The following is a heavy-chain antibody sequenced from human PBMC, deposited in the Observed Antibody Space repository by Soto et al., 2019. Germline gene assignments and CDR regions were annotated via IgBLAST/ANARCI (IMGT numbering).Heavy chain of an antibody. V-gene: IGHV3-33*01. CDR1: GFTFSGLG. CDR2: IRYDGSNI. Sequence: QVQLVESGGGVVQPGRSLRLSCAASGFTFSGLGMHWVRQAPGTGMEWVAVIRYDGSNIYYADAVTGRFTISRDNSKDTLDLQMNSLRADDTAVYYCARDGVGHTTFFGYFDYWGQGTLVTVSS. CDR3: ARDGVGHTTFFGYFDY. J-gene: IGHJ4*02. D-gene: IGHD1-26*01.